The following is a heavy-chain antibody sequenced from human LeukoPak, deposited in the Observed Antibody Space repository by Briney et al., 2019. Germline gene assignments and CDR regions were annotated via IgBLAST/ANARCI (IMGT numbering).Heavy chain of an antibody. CDR3: TKPLVPAAASDDH. V-gene: IGHV3-73*01. CDR1: GFIFSGST. D-gene: IGHD2-2*01. Sequence: GGSLQLSCEASGFIFSGSTIHWVRQASGKGLEWVGRIRGKVHNYATSYSASVRGRFTISRNDSKSTVYLQMNSLKVEDTAVYFCTKPLVPAAASDDHWGQGTLVTVSS. CDR2: IRGKVHNYAT. J-gene: IGHJ4*02.